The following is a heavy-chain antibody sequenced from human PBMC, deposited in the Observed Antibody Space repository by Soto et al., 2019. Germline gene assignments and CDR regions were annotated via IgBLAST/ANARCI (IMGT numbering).Heavy chain of an antibody. CDR3: ARRARPDFYYMDV. CDR1: GFTLSGYA. CDR2: IRSNGVGT. D-gene: IGHD6-6*01. Sequence: EVQLAESGGGLAQPGGSLRLSCAASGFTLSGYAMDWVRQAPGKGLEYVSGIRSNGVGTYYAKSVQGRFTISRDNSKNTVYLQMGSLRPEDMAVYYCARRARPDFYYMDVWGKGTTVTVSS. J-gene: IGHJ6*03. V-gene: IGHV3-64*01.